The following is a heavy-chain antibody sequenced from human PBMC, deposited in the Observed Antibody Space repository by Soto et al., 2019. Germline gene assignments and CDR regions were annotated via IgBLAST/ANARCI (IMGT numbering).Heavy chain of an antibody. Sequence: EVQLVESGGGLVKPGGSLRLSCAASGFTFSSYSMNWVRQAPGKGLEWVSSISSSSGYIYYADSVKGRFTISRDNAKNSLYLQMNSLRAEDTAVYYCARDLQVVTAIPDYWGQGTLVTVSS. D-gene: IGHD2-21*02. CDR2: ISSSSGYI. V-gene: IGHV3-21*01. J-gene: IGHJ4*02. CDR3: ARDLQVVTAIPDY. CDR1: GFTFSSYS.